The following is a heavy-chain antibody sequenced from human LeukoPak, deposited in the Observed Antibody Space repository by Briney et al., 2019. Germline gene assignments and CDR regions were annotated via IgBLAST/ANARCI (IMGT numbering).Heavy chain of an antibody. D-gene: IGHD5-18*01. Sequence: KPSETLSLTCTVSGGSISGSSYYWGWIRQPPGKGLEWIGSIYYSGSTYYNPSLKSRVTISVDKSKNQFSLKLNSVTAADTAVYYCAREVDTAMIHWGQGTLVTVSS. J-gene: IGHJ4*02. CDR3: AREVDTAMIH. CDR2: IYYSGST. V-gene: IGHV4-39*07. CDR1: GGSISGSSYY.